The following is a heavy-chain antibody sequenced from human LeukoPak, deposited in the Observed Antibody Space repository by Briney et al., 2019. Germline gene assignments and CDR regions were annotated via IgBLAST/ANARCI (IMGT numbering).Heavy chain of an antibody. CDR2: IYPGDSDT. CDR1: GYSFTSYW. D-gene: IGHD3-10*01. V-gene: IGHV5-51*01. J-gene: IGHJ1*01. Sequence: GESLKISCKGSGYSFTSYWIGWVRQMPGKGLEWMGIIYPGDSDTRYSPSFQGQVTISADKSISTAYLQWSSLKASDTAMYYCARSPRGGFGAEYFQHWGQGTLVTVSS. CDR3: ARSPRGGFGAEYFQH.